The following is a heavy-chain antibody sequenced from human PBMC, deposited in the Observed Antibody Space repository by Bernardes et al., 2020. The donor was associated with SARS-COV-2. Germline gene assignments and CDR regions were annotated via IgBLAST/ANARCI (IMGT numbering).Heavy chain of an antibody. CDR2: ISAYNGNT. J-gene: IGHJ6*02. D-gene: IGHD3-3*01. V-gene: IGHV1-18*01. CDR3: ARGDYTIFGVDRYYYGMGV. CDR1: GYTFTSYG. Sequence: ASSKDSCKASGYTFTSYGISWVRQAPGQGLEWMGWISAYNGNTNYAQKLQGRVTMTTDTSTSTAYMELRSLRSDDTAVYYCARGDYTIFGVDRYYYGMGVCSQRDTVNVS.